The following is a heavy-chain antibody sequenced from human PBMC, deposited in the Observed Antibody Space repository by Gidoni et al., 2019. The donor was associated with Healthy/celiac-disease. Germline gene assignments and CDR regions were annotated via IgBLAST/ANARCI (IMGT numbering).Heavy chain of an antibody. J-gene: IGHJ6*02. V-gene: IGHV3-23*04. CDR1: GLTFSSSA. CDR3: ANLGDYGDYYYYGMDV. D-gene: IGHD4-17*01. Sequence: DVQLVESGGGLVQPWGSLRLPCAASGLTFSSSAMSWVRQAPGKGLGWVSAIRGSGGSTYYADSVKGRFTISRDNSKNTLYLQMNSLRAEDTAVYYCANLGDYGDYYYYGMDVWGQGTTVTVSS. CDR2: IRGSGGST.